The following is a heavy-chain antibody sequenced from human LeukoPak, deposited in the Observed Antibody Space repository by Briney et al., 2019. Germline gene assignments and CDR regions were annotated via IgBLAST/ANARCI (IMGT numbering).Heavy chain of an antibody. CDR1: GASISTHY. V-gene: IGHV4-59*11. CDR2: FCYSGRT. Sequence: SETLSLTCTVSGASISTHYWSWIRQPPGKGLEWIGDFCYSGRTNYNPSLKSRVTISVDTSKNQFSLKLSSVTAADTAVYYCARAGGVHDTPMDLDYWGQGTLVTVSS. J-gene: IGHJ4*02. CDR3: ARAGGVHDTPMDLDY. D-gene: IGHD5-18*01.